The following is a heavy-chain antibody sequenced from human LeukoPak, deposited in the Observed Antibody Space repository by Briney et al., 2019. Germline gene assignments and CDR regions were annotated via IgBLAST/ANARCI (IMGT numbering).Heavy chain of an antibody. Sequence: PGETLRLSCAASGFTFSSYAMSWVRQAPGKGLEWVSAISGSGGSTYYADSVKGRFTISRDNSKNTLYLQMNSLRAEDTAVYYCASSSGSYYGFSDYWGQGTLVTVSS. V-gene: IGHV3-23*01. D-gene: IGHD3-10*01. CDR1: GFTFSSYA. CDR2: ISGSGGST. J-gene: IGHJ4*02. CDR3: ASSSGSYYGFSDY.